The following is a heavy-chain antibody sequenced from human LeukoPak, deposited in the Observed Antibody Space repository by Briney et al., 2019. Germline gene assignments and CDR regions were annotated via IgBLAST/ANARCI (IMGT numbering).Heavy chain of an antibody. V-gene: IGHV4-34*01. D-gene: IGHD7-27*01. Sequence: SSETLSLTCAVYGGSFSGYYWSWIRQPPGKGLEWIGEINHSGSTNYNPSLKSRVTISVDTSKNQFSLKLSSVTAADTAVYYCARATGARPLRHDYWGQGTLVTVSS. CDR2: INHSGST. CDR1: GGSFSGYY. J-gene: IGHJ4*02. CDR3: ARATGARPLRHDY.